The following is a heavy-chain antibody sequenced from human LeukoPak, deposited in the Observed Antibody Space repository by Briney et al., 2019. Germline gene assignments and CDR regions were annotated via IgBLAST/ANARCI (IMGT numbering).Heavy chain of an antibody. CDR2: ISWNSGNL. V-gene: IGHV3-9*01. J-gene: IGHJ4*02. CDR3: AKGYNYDSSGSIDY. Sequence: GGSLRLPCAASGFIFDDYAMHWVRQAPGKGLEWVSGISWNSGNLGYADSVKGRFTISRDNAKKSLYLQMNSLRAEDTALYYCAKGYNYDSSGSIDYWGQGTLVTVSS. D-gene: IGHD3-22*01. CDR1: GFIFDDYA.